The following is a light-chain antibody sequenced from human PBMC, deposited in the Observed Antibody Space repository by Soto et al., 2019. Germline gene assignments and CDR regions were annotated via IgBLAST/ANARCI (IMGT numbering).Light chain of an antibody. CDR2: DVS. J-gene: IGLJ1*01. Sequence: QSALTQPASVSGSPGQSITISCTGTSSDVGVYNYVSWYQQHPGKVPKLMIYDVSNRPSGVSNRFSGSKSGNTASLTISGLQAEDEADYYCSSYTSSSTPYVFGGGTKVTVL. CDR3: SSYTSSSTPYV. V-gene: IGLV2-14*01. CDR1: SSDVGVYNY.